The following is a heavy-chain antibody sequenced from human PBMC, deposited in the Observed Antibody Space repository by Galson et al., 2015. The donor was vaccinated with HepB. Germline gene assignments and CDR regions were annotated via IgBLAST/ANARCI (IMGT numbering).Heavy chain of an antibody. D-gene: IGHD6-13*01. CDR2: IYSGGST. V-gene: IGHV3-66*01. CDR1: GFTFSSYA. Sequence: SLRLSCAASGFTFSSYAMSWVRQAPGKGLEWVSVIYSGGSTYYTDSVKGRFTISRDNSKNTLYLQMNSLRAEDTAVYYCARWTSIAAAGTRYDWFDSWGQGTLVTVSS. J-gene: IGHJ5*01. CDR3: ARWTSIAAAGTRYDWFDS.